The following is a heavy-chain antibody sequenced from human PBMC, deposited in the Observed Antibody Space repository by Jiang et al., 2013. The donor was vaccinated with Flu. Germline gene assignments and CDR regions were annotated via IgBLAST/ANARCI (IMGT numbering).Heavy chain of an antibody. Sequence: TANYAQKFQGRVTITADESTSTAYMELSSLRSEDTAVYYCARGPYSSSGAFDIWGQGTMVTVSS. D-gene: IGHD6-6*01. J-gene: IGHJ3*02. CDR3: ARGPYSSSGAFDI. CDR2: TA. V-gene: IGHV1-69*01.